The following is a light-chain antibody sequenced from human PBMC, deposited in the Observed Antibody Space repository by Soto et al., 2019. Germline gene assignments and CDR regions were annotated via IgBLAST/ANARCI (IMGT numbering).Light chain of an antibody. V-gene: IGLV2-14*01. CDR2: EVS. CDR3: NSYTIASTWV. Sequence: QPVSVSGSPGQSITISCTGTSYDVGAYNYVSWYQQHPGKAPKLMISEVSNRPSGISNRFSGSKSGNTASLTISGLQAEDEADYYCNSYTIASTWVFGGGTKLTVL. CDR1: SYDVGAYNY. J-gene: IGLJ2*01.